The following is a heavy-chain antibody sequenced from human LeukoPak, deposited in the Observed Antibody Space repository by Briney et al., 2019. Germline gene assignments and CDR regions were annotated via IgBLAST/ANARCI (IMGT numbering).Heavy chain of an antibody. CDR3: AREGSSSWYYFDY. J-gene: IGHJ4*02. CDR1: GFTFSSHW. D-gene: IGHD6-13*01. CDR2: IKQDGSEK. Sequence: GGSLRLSCAASGFTFSSHWMSWVRQAPGKGLEWVANIKQDGSEKYYVDSVKGRFTISRDNAKNSLYLQMNSLRAEDTAVYYCAREGSSSWYYFDYWGQGTLVTVSS. V-gene: IGHV3-7*01.